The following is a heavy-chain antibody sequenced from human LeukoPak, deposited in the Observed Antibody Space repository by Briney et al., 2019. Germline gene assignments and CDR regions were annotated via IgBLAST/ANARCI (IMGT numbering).Heavy chain of an antibody. J-gene: IGHJ6*03. D-gene: IGHD2/OR15-2a*01. V-gene: IGHV3-48*01. Sequence: PGGSLRLSCAASGFTFSSYSMNWVRQAPGKGLEWVSYVSSSSSTIYYADSVKGRFTISRDNAKTSLYLQMNSLRAEDTAVYYCARVAVIYYYYMEVWGKGTTVTVSS. CDR1: GFTFSSYS. CDR2: VSSSSSTI. CDR3: ARVAVIYYYYMEV.